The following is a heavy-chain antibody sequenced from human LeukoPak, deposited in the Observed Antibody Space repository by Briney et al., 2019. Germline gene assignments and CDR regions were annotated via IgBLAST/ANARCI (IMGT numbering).Heavy chain of an antibody. J-gene: IGHJ4*02. Sequence: PSETLSLTCTVSGGSISSGDYYWSWIRQPPGKGLEWIGYIYYSGSTYYNPSLKSRVTISVDTSKNQFSLKLSSVTAADTAVYYCAREVGRQLYYFDYWGQGTLVTVSS. V-gene: IGHV4-30-4*01. D-gene: IGHD5-18*01. CDR3: AREVGRQLYYFDY. CDR2: IYYSGST. CDR1: GGSISSGDYY.